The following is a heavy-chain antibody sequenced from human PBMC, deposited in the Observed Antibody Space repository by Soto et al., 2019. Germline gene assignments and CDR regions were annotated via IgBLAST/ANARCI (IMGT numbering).Heavy chain of an antibody. D-gene: IGHD3-10*01. Sequence: GGSLRLSCSASGFTFSNYAMHWVRQAPGKGLEYVSAISINGGSAYYIDSVKDRFTISRDNSKNSLYFQMTRLSPEDTAVYYCVKTRLAVPGPMGYYYGMDVWGQGTTVTVSS. J-gene: IGHJ6*02. CDR3: VKTRLAVPGPMGYYYGMDV. CDR2: ISINGGSA. CDR1: GFTFSNYA. V-gene: IGHV3-64D*06.